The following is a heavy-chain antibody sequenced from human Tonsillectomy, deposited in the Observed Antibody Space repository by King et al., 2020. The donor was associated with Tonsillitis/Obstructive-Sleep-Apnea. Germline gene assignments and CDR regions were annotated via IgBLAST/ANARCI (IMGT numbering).Heavy chain of an antibody. D-gene: IGHD3-9*01. Sequence: VQLQESGPGLVKPSETLSLTCTVSGGSVSSGSYYWSWIRQPPGKGLEWIGYIYYSGSTNYNPSLQSRVTISVDTSKNQFSLKLSSVTAADTAVYYCAGGFDYPLDYWGQGTLVTVSS. J-gene: IGHJ4*02. CDR2: IYYSGST. CDR1: GGSVSSGSYY. V-gene: IGHV4-61*01. CDR3: AGGFDYPLDY.